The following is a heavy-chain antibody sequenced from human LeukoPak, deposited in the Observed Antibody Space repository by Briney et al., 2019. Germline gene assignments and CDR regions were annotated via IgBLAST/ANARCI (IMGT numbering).Heavy chain of an antibody. V-gene: IGHV3-23*01. Sequence: GGSLRLSCAVSGITLSNYAMSWVRQAPGKGLEWVAGISGSGGGTTYADSVKGRFTISRDNRKSTLYLQMNSLRAEDTAVYYCARDGSGWSPYDAFDIWGQGTMVTVSS. J-gene: IGHJ3*02. CDR3: ARDGSGWSPYDAFDI. CDR1: GITLSNYA. D-gene: IGHD6-19*01. CDR2: ISGSGGGT.